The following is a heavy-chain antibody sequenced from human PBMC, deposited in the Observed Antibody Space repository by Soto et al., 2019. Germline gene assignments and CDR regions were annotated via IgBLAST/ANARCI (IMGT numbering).Heavy chain of an antibody. CDR1: GESFTTYG. CDR3: ARWSVQLRDYGGPFDY. Sequence: QVQLVQSGAEVKNPGASVTVSCKAPGESFTTYGISWVRQAPGQGLEWMGWISTYNTNSNYAPKFQGRLLLTTDTSTTKANMELRSLRPDDTAVYYCARWSVQLRDYGGPFDYWGQGTLLTVST. J-gene: IGHJ4*02. CDR2: ISTYNTNS. V-gene: IGHV1-18*04. D-gene: IGHD4-17*01.